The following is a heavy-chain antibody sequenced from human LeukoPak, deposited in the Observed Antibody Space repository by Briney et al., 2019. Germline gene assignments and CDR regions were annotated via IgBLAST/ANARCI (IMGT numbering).Heavy chain of an antibody. J-gene: IGHJ2*01. D-gene: IGHD5-18*01. V-gene: IGHV4-34*01. CDR3: ARLMDTAMVPWYFDL. CDR2: INHSGST. CDR1: GESFSDYY. Sequence: PSETLSLTCAVFGESFSDYYWSWIRQPPGKGLEWIGEINHSGSTNYNPSLKSRVTISVDTSKNQFSLKLSSVTAADTAVYYCARLMDTAMVPWYFDLWGRGTLVTVSS.